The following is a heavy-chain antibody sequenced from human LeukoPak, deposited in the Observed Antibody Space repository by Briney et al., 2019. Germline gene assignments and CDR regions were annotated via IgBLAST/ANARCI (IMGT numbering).Heavy chain of an antibody. V-gene: IGHV3-23*01. CDR3: AKGGSGSYYFDY. Sequence: GGSLRLSCAASGFTFSSYAMSWVRQAPGKGLEWVSAISGSGGSTYYADSVKGRFTISRDNSKNTLYLQMKSLRAEDTAVHYCAKGGSGSYYFDYWGQGTLVTVSS. D-gene: IGHD3-10*01. CDR1: GFTFSSYA. CDR2: ISGSGGST. J-gene: IGHJ4*02.